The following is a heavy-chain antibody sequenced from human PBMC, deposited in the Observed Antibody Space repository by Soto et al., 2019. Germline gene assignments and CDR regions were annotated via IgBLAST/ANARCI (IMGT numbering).Heavy chain of an antibody. CDR2: ISSSSSYI. Sequence: GGSLRLSCATSGFTFISYTMNWVRQAPGKGLEWVSSISSSSSYIYYADSVKGRFTISRDNAKNSLYLQMNSLRAEDTAVYYCARSYDSSGYYFLYGMDVWGQGTTVTVSS. CDR1: GFTFISYT. J-gene: IGHJ6*02. V-gene: IGHV3-21*01. D-gene: IGHD3-22*01. CDR3: ARSYDSSGYYFLYGMDV.